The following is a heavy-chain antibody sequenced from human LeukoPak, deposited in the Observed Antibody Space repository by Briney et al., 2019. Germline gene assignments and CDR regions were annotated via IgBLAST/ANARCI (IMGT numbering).Heavy chain of an antibody. J-gene: IGHJ6*02. Sequence: PSETLSLTCAVYGGSFSGYYWSWIRQPPGKGLEWIGEINHSGSTNYNPSLKSRVTISVDTSKNQFSLKLSSVTAADTAVYYCATYSYDHPYYYYYGMDVWGQGTTVTVSS. D-gene: IGHD5-18*01. CDR3: ATYSYDHPYYYYYGMDV. CDR1: GGSFSGYY. V-gene: IGHV4-34*01. CDR2: INHSGST.